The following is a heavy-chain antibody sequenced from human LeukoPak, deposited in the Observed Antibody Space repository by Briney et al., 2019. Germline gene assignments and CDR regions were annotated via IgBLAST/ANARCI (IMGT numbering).Heavy chain of an antibody. J-gene: IGHJ6*02. CDR1: RGSFSGYY. CDR3: ARQGGYYGSGSYQKYYYYYGMDV. Sequence: PSETLSLTCAVYRGSFSGYYWSWIRQPPGKGLEWIGEINHSGSTNYNPSLKSRVTISVDTSKNQFSLKLSSVTAADTAVYYCARQGGYYGSGSYQKYYYYYGMDVWGQGTTVTVSS. V-gene: IGHV4-34*01. D-gene: IGHD3-10*01. CDR2: INHSGST.